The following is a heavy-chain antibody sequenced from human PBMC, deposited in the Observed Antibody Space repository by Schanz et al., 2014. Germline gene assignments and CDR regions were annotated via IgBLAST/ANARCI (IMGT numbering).Heavy chain of an antibody. CDR2: ISYDGNNE. J-gene: IGHJ4*02. CDR1: GFSFSRYG. Sequence: QIQLVESGGGVVQPGTSLRLSCTISGFSFSRYGMHWVRQAPGKGLEWVAVISYDGNNEDYADSVKGRFSISRDNSQNTLYLQMNTLRAEDTAVYYCARDRVGASSYFDYWGQGALVTVSS. V-gene: IGHV3-30*03. D-gene: IGHD1-26*01. CDR3: ARDRVGASSYFDY.